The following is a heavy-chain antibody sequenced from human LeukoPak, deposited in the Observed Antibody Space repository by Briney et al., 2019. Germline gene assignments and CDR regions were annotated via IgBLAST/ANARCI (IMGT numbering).Heavy chain of an antibody. Sequence: SGRSLRLSCAASGFTFSSYAMQWVRQAPGKGLEWVAVISYDGSNKYYADSVKGRLPISRDNSKNTLYLQMNSLRAEDTAVYYCARERLSGYSNGYRLGYWGQGTLVTVSS. J-gene: IGHJ4*02. CDR3: ARERLSGYSNGYRLGY. D-gene: IGHD5-18*01. CDR2: ISYDGSNK. V-gene: IGHV3-30*04. CDR1: GFTFSSYA.